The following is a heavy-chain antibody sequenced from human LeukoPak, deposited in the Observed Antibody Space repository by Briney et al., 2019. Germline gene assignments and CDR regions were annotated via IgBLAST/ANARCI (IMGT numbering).Heavy chain of an antibody. CDR3: AKDGGQEVDY. D-gene: IGHD3-16*01. J-gene: IGHJ4*02. Sequence: GGSLRLSCAASGFTFSDDAMSWVRQAPGKGLEWVSVISGGGTSTYYAASVKGRFTISRDNSKNTLYLQMDSLRAEDTAVYYCAKDGGQEVDYWGQGTLVTVSS. CDR2: ISGGGTST. CDR1: GFTFSDDA. V-gene: IGHV3-23*01.